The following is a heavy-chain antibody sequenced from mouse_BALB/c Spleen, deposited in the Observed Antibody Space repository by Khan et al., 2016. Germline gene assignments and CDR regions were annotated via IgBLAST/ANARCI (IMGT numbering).Heavy chain of an antibody. V-gene: IGHV3-6*02. CDR3: ARDPFYCYGSSYWYFDV. J-gene: IGHJ1*01. CDR2: ISYDGSN. D-gene: IGHD1-1*01. CDR1: GYSITSGYY. Sequence: EVELVESGPGLVKPSQSLSLTCSVTGYSITSGYYWNWIRQFPGNKLEWMGYISYDGSNNYNPSLKNRISLTRDTSKNQFFLQLNSVTTEDTATYYCARDPFYCYGSSYWYFDVWGAGTTVTVSS.